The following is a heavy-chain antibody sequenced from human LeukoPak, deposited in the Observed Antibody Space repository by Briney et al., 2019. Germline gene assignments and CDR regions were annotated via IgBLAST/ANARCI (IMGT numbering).Heavy chain of an antibody. Sequence: PSETLSLTCTVSGGSISSSNYYWGWIRQPPGKGLEWIGSIYYSGSTHYSPSLKSRVTISFDTSKNQFSLKLSSVTAADTAVYYCARRNILTEGEAFDIWGQGTMVTVSS. CDR1: GGSISSSNYY. CDR2: IYYSGST. J-gene: IGHJ3*02. D-gene: IGHD3-9*01. CDR3: ARRNILTEGEAFDI. V-gene: IGHV4-39*07.